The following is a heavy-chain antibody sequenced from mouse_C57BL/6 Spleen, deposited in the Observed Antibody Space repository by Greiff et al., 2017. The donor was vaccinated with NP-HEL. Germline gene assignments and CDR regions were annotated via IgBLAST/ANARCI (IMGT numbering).Heavy chain of an antibody. CDR1: GYSITSGYY. CDR2: ISYDGSN. Sequence: VQLQQSGPGLVKPSQSLSLTCSVTGYSITSGYYWNWIRQFPGNKLEWMGYISYDGSNNYNPSLKNRISITRDTSKNQFFLKLNSVTTEDTATYYCARDEGIHYFDYWGQGTTLTVSS. CDR3: ARDEGIHYFDY. J-gene: IGHJ2*01. V-gene: IGHV3-6*01. D-gene: IGHD2-14*01.